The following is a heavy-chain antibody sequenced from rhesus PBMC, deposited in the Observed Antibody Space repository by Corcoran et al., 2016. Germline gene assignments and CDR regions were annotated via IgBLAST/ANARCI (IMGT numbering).Heavy chain of an antibody. CDR2: NNGNSGST. CDR1: GGSFSSYW. J-gene: IGHJ4*01. D-gene: IGHD4-23*01. V-gene: IGHV4-80*01. CDR3: ARCDSNRFDY. Sequence: QVQLQESGPGLVKPSETLSLTCAVSGGSFSSYWWSWIRQPPGKGREWIGENNGNSGSTNYNPSLKSRVTISKVASKNQFSLKLSSVTAADTAVYYCARCDSNRFDYWGQGVLVTVSS.